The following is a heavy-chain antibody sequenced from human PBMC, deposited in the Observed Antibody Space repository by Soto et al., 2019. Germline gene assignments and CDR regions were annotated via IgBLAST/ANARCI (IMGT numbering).Heavy chain of an antibody. CDR2: ISSSSSTI. Sequence: GGSLKLSCAAYGFTFTSYIMNWVSQATGEWLDWVSYISSSSSTIYYADSVKGRFTISRDNAKNSLYLQMNSLRAEDTAVYYCARDNGSGSYYNTNYYYYYYMDVWGKGT. J-gene: IGHJ6*03. V-gene: IGHV3-48*01. CDR1: GFTFTSYI. D-gene: IGHD3-10*01. CDR3: ARDNGSGSYYNTNYYYYYYMDV.